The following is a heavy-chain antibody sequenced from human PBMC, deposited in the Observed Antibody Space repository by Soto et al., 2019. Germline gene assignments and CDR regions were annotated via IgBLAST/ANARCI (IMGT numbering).Heavy chain of an antibody. CDR3: ARVVCCSSTSCYGGFDY. J-gene: IGHJ4*02. Sequence: GGSLRLSCAASGFTFSSYWMSWVRQAPGKGLEWVANIKQDGSEKYYVDSVKGRFTISRDNAKNSLYLQMNSLRAEDTAVYYCARVVCCSSTSCYGGFDYWGQGTLVTVSS. D-gene: IGHD2-2*01. V-gene: IGHV3-7*01. CDR1: GFTFSSYW. CDR2: IKQDGSEK.